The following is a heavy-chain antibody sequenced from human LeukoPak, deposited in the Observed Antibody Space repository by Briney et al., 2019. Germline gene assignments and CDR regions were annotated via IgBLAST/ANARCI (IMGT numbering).Heavy chain of an antibody. CDR1: GYTFTSYS. Sequence: GASVKVSCTASGYTFTSYSINWVRQAPGQGLEWMGWISAYKGNTKYAQKVQGRVTMTTATSTSTAYMELRSLRSDDTAVYYCARGLGGSGSYFLPFDYWGQGTLVTVTS. CDR2: ISAYKGNT. D-gene: IGHD1-26*01. V-gene: IGHV1-18*01. J-gene: IGHJ4*02. CDR3: ARGLGGSGSYFLPFDY.